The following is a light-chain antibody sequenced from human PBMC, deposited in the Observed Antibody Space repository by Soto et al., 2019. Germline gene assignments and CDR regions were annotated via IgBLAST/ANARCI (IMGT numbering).Light chain of an antibody. CDR3: CSYAGSTTFVV. CDR2: EVG. CDR1: SSDVGRYDL. J-gene: IGLJ2*01. Sequence: QSALTQPASVSGSPGQSITISCTGTSSDVGRYDLVSWYQQHPGKAPKLMIYEVGKRPSGVSNRFSGSKSGNTASLTISGLQAEDEADYYCCSYAGSTTFVVXGGGTKVTVL. V-gene: IGLV2-23*02.